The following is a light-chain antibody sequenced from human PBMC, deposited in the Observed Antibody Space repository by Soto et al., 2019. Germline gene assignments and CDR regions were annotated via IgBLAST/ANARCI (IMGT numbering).Light chain of an antibody. CDR1: QGIRND. J-gene: IGKJ1*01. CDR2: GAS. V-gene: IGKV1-6*01. CDR3: LRDFNYPWS. Sequence: AIQMTQSPSSLSASVGDRVTITCRASQGIRNDLDWYQQKPGKAPKLLIYGASNLQSGVPSRCSGSGSGTVFTLTISSLQPEDFATYYCLRDFNYPWSFGQGTKVDIK.